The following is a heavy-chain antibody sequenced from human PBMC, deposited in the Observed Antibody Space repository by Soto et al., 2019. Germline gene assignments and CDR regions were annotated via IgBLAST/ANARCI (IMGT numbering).Heavy chain of an antibody. J-gene: IGHJ2*01. CDR3: AGDFWFGTSDWYFDL. D-gene: IGHD3-10*01. V-gene: IGHV3-64*01. CDR1: GFTFSSYA. Sequence: EVLLVESGGGLVQPGESLRLSCAASGFTFSSYAMHWVRQAPGKGLEYVSAISNNGDSTYYANSVKGRFTISRDNSKNTLYLQMGSLRTEDMAVYYCAGDFWFGTSDWYFDLWGRGTLVTVSS. CDR2: ISNNGDST.